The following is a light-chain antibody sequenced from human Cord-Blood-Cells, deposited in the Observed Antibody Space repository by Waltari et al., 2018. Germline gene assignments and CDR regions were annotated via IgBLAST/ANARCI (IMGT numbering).Light chain of an antibody. CDR2: AAS. CDR3: QQYYSYPLT. J-gene: IGKJ4*01. V-gene: IGKV1-8*01. CDR1: QGISSY. Sequence: AIRITQSPSSLSASTGDRVTITCRASQGISSYLAWYQQKPGKAPKLLIYAASTLQSGVPSRFSCSGSGTDFTLTISCLQSEDFATYYCQQYYSYPLTFGGGTKVEIK.